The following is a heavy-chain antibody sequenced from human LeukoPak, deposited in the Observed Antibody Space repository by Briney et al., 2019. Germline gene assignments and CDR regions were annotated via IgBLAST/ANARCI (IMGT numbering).Heavy chain of an antibody. Sequence: GESLKISCKGSGYSFTSYWIGWVRQMPGKGLERMGIIYPGDSDTRYSPSFQGQVTISADKSISTAYLQWSSLKASDTAMYYCAKSLARAAAGFDYWGQGTLVTVSS. CDR2: IYPGDSDT. V-gene: IGHV5-51*01. J-gene: IGHJ4*02. D-gene: IGHD6-13*01. CDR1: GYSFTSYW. CDR3: AKSLARAAAGFDY.